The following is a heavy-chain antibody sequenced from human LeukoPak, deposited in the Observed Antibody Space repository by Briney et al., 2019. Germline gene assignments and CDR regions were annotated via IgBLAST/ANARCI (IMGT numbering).Heavy chain of an antibody. D-gene: IGHD3-22*01. CDR2: ISYRGST. CDR3: ARYYDRSGYWSTPHFDY. V-gene: IGHV4-61*01. Sequence: PSETLSLTCSVSGGSVTSGSYYWSWIRQPPGKELEWIGYISYRGSTNYNPSLKSRVTISVDTSKNQFSLKLSSVTAADTAVYYCARYYDRSGYWSTPHFDYWGQGTLVTVSS. CDR1: GGSVTSGSYY. J-gene: IGHJ4*02.